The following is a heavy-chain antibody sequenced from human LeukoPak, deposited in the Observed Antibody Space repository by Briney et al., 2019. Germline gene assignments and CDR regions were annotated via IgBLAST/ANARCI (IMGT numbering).Heavy chain of an antibody. V-gene: IGHV4-59*08. Sequence: SETLSLTCTVSGGSISSYYWSWIRQPPGEGLEWIGYIYYSGSTNYNPSLKSRVTISVDTSKNQFSLKLSSVTAADTAVYYCARQDYDILTGPTVPYYFDYWGQGTLVTVSS. J-gene: IGHJ4*02. CDR1: GGSISSYY. CDR3: ARQDYDILTGPTVPYYFDY. CDR2: IYYSGST. D-gene: IGHD3-9*01.